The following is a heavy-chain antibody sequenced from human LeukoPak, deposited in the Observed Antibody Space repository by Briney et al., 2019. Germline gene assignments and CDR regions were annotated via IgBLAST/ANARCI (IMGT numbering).Heavy chain of an antibody. CDR3: ARAALYCSGGSCYVY. D-gene: IGHD2-15*01. CDR2: INHSGST. Sequence: PSETLSLTCAVYGGSFSGYYWSWIRQPPGKGLEWIGEINHSGSTNYNPSLKSRVTISVDTSKNQFSLKLSSVTAADTAVYYCARAALYCSGGSCYVYWGQGTLVTVSS. V-gene: IGHV4-34*01. CDR1: GGSFSGYY. J-gene: IGHJ4*02.